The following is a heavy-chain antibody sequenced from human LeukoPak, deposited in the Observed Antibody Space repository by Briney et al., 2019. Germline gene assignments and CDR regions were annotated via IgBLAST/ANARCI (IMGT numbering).Heavy chain of an antibody. CDR2: IWYDGSNK. CDR3: ARDLLAYCGGDCFGAFDI. CDR1: GFTFSSYG. Sequence: PGGSLRLSCAASGFTFSSYGMHWVRQAPGKGLEWVAVIWYDGSNKYYADSVKGRFTISRDNSKNTLYLQMNSLRAEDTAVYYCARDLLAYCGGDCFGAFDIWGQGTMVTVSS. J-gene: IGHJ3*02. D-gene: IGHD2-21*02. V-gene: IGHV3-33*01.